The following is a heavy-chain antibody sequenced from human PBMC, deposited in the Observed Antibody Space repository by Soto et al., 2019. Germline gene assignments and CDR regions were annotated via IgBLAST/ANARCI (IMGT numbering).Heavy chain of an antibody. J-gene: IGHJ4*02. CDR3: AKDESPVKVLNTLLDY. V-gene: IGHV3-30*18. D-gene: IGHD4-4*01. Sequence: QVQLVESGGGVVQPGRSLRLSCAASGFTFSSYGMHWVRQAPGKGLEWVAVISYDGSNKYYADSGKGRFTISRDNSKNTLYLQMNSLRAEDTAVYYCAKDESPVKVLNTLLDYWGQGTLVTVSS. CDR1: GFTFSSYG. CDR2: ISYDGSNK.